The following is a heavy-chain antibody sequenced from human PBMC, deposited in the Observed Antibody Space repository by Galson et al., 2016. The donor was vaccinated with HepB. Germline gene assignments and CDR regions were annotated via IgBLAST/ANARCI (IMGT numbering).Heavy chain of an antibody. CDR3: ARALEYGSRNYYDYYAMDV. CDR2: IDPDDSYT. V-gene: IGHV5-10-1*01. Sequence: SGAEVKEPGESLRISCQGSGYRLTDYWITWVRQVPGKGLQWMGRIDPDDSYTNYSPFFQGHVTISVDKSINTAYLQWSTLKASDTAIYYCARALEYGSRNYYDYYAMDVGGPVTTVIVSS. D-gene: IGHD4-17*01. CDR1: GYRLTDYW. J-gene: IGHJ6*02.